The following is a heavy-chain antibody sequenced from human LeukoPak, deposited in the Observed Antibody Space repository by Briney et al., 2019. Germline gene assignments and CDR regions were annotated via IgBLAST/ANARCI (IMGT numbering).Heavy chain of an antibody. CDR2: ISGDGGST. J-gene: IGHJ4*02. CDR1: GFTFDDYA. D-gene: IGHD5-18*01. V-gene: IGHV3-43*02. CDR3: AKGYSYGYWFDY. Sequence: GGSLRLSCAASGFTFDDYAMHWVRHAPGKGLEWVSLISGDGGSTYYADSVKVRFTISRDNSKNSLYLQMNSLRTEDTALYYCAKGYSYGYWFDYWGQGTLVTVSS.